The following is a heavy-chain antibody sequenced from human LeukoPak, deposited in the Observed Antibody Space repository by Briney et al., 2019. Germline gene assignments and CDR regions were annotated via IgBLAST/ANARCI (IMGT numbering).Heavy chain of an antibody. J-gene: IGHJ4*02. CDR3: ARDLPGAAAGTGLDY. V-gene: IGHV1-2*02. D-gene: IGHD6-13*01. CDR1: GYTFSGYY. Sequence: GASVKVSCKASGYTFSGYYIHWVRQAPGQGLEWMGWINPNSGGTNYAQKFQGRVTMTRDTSISTAYMELSRLRSDDTAVYYCARDLPGAAAGTGLDYWGQGTLVTVSS. CDR2: INPNSGGT.